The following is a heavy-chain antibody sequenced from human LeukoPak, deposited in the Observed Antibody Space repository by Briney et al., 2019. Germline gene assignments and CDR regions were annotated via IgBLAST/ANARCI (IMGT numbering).Heavy chain of an antibody. Sequence: RTGGSLRPSCTAAGFTFSSYDMHWVRQDKGKGLEWLSAISTAGDPYYLGPVKGRFTISRENAKNSFYLQMNSLRAGDTAVYYCAGQARPGSAEGAFDIWGQGTMVTVSS. V-gene: IGHV3-13*05. CDR3: AGQARPGSAEGAFDI. J-gene: IGHJ3*02. D-gene: IGHD2-2*01. CDR2: ISTAGDP. CDR1: GFTFSSYD.